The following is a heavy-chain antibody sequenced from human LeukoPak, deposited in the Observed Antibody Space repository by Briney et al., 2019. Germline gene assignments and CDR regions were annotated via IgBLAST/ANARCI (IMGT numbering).Heavy chain of an antibody. V-gene: IGHV3-9*01. D-gene: IGHD4-17*01. Sequence: PGGSLRLSCAASGFTFDDYAMHWVRQAPGKGLEWVSGISWNRDDVAYADSVKGRFTISRDNAKNSLYMQMNSLRAEDTAVYYCARALGLRGTYIDYWGQGTLVTVSS. J-gene: IGHJ4*02. CDR1: GFTFDDYA. CDR3: ARALGLRGTYIDY. CDR2: ISWNRDDV.